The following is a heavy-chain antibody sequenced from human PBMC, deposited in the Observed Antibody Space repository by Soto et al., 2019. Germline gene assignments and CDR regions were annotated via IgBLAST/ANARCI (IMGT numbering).Heavy chain of an antibody. Sequence: SETLSLTCTVSGGSVSSGSYYWSWIRQPPGKGLEWIGYIYYSGSTNYNPSLKSRVTISVDTSKNQFSLKLSSVTAADTAVYYCAREGLGYSGYSDWFDPWGQGTLVTVSS. CDR2: IYYSGST. CDR3: AREGLGYSGYSDWFDP. V-gene: IGHV4-61*01. J-gene: IGHJ5*02. CDR1: GGSVSSGSYY. D-gene: IGHD5-12*01.